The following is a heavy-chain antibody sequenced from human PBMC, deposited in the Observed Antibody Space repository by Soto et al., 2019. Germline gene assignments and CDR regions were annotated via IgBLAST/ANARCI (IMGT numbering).Heavy chain of an antibody. V-gene: IGHV1-18*04. J-gene: IGHJ4*02. D-gene: IGHD5-12*01. CDR1: GYTFTSYG. Sequence: ASVKVSCKASGYTFTSYGISWVRQAPGQGLEWMGWISAYNGNTNYAQKLQGRVTMTTDTSTSTAYMELRSLRSDDTAVYYCASDLFRLGYSGYDFTGPDYWGQGTLVTVSS. CDR3: ASDLFRLGYSGYDFTGPDY. CDR2: ISAYNGNT.